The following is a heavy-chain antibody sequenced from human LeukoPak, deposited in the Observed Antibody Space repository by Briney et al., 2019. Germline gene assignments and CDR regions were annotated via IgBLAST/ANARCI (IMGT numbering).Heavy chain of an antibody. D-gene: IGHD3-10*01. J-gene: IGHJ5*02. V-gene: IGHV1-8*01. CDR3: ARDGGYYGSGSYYSWFDP. Sequence: ASVKVSCKASGYTFTSYDINWVRQATGQGLEWMGWMNPNSGNTGYAQKFQGRVTMTRNTSISTAYMELSSLRSEDTAVYYCARDGGYYGSGSYYSWFDPWAREPWSPSPQ. CDR2: MNPNSGNT. CDR1: GYTFTSYD.